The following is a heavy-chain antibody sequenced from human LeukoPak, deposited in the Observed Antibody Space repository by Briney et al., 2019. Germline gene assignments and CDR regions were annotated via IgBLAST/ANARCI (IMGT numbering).Heavy chain of an antibody. Sequence: GGSLRLSCAASGVSLDDYAMHWVRQAPGQGLEWVSSISWDGRNMAYAASVKGRFTISRDNAQNSLYLQMYSLKIEDTAFYYCIKDMGFDLLKDAFDLWGQGMLVTVSS. CDR2: ISWDGRNM. V-gene: IGHV3-9*01. CDR3: IKDMGFDLLKDAFDL. D-gene: IGHD1-26*01. J-gene: IGHJ3*01. CDR1: GVSLDDYA.